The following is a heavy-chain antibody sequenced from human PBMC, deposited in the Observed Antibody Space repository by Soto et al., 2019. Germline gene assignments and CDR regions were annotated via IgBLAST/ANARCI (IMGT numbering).Heavy chain of an antibody. CDR2: ISWNSGNI. Sequence: EVQLVESGGALVQPGRSLRLSCAASGFTFHNYAMHWVRQAPGKGLEWVAGISWNSGNIDFGDSVKGRFTISRDNAKNSLDMQMNSLRPEDTAVYYCAKDPYDILTGYNTGFVPWGQGTLVTVSS. CDR3: AKDPYDILTGYNTGFVP. D-gene: IGHD3-9*01. CDR1: GFTFHNYA. J-gene: IGHJ5*01. V-gene: IGHV3-9*01.